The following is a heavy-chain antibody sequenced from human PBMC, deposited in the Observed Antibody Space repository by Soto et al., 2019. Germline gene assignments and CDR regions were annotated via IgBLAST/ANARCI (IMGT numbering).Heavy chain of an antibody. Sequence: HPGGSLRLSCAASGLTFSSYWMHWVRQAPGKGLVWVSRINSVGISTNYADSVQGRFTISRDNAKNTLYLEMNSLRAEDTAVYYCARGIARMDYWGQGILVTVSS. CDR1: GLTFSSYW. CDR2: INSVGIST. V-gene: IGHV3-74*01. CDR3: ARGIARMDY. J-gene: IGHJ4*02. D-gene: IGHD2-21*01.